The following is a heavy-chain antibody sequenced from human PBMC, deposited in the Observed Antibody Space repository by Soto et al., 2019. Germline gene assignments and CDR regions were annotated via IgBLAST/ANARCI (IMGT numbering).Heavy chain of an antibody. D-gene: IGHD5-12*01. V-gene: IGHV6-1*01. CDR2: TYYRSKWYN. J-gene: IGHJ5*02. CDR1: GDSVSSNSAA. CDR3: ARDSGYSGYDYGNWFDP. Sequence: PSQTLSLTCVISGDSVSSNSAAWNWIRQSPSRGLEWLGRTYYRSKWYNDYAVSVKSRITINPDTSKNQFSLQLNSVTPEDTAVYYCARDSGYSGYDYGNWFDPWGQGTLVTVSS.